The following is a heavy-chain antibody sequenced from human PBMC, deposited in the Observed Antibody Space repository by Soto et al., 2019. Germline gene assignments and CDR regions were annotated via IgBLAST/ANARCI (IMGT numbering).Heavy chain of an antibody. J-gene: IGHJ4*02. CDR3: PVGVYGDYGGEYFDY. Sequence: GGSLRLSGAASGFTFTSYSMNWGRQAPGKGLEWGSYISISSSPIYYADSVKGRFTISRDNAKNSLYLQVNSLRDEDTAVYYFPVGVYGDYGGEYFDYWGQGTLVTVSS. CDR1: GFTFTSYS. CDR2: ISISSSPI. V-gene: IGHV3-48*02. D-gene: IGHD4-17*01.